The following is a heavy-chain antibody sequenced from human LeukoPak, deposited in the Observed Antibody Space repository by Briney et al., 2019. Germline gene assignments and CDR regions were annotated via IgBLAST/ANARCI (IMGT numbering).Heavy chain of an antibody. Sequence: GESLKISCKASGYSFTNYWIGWVRQMPGKGLEWRGIVYPGDSDTKYSPSFQGQVTISADKSISTAYLQWSSLKASDTAMYYCARPSITYSSSWYGEFYFDYWGQGTLVTVSS. CDR1: GYSFTNYW. D-gene: IGHD6-13*01. CDR2: VYPGDSDT. V-gene: IGHV5-51*01. CDR3: ARPSITYSSSWYGEFYFDY. J-gene: IGHJ4*02.